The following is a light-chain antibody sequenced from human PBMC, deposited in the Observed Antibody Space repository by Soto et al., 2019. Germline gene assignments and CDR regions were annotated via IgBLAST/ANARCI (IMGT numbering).Light chain of an antibody. CDR1: SSDVGAYRY. CDR3: SSYPTTTDWV. CDR2: EVS. V-gene: IGLV2-14*01. Sequence: QSALTQPASVSGSPGQSITISCTGSSSDVGAYRYVSWFQQHPGRAPKLIIYEVSNRASGVSDRFSGSKSGNPASLTISGLKAEDEADYHCSSYPTTTDWVFGGGTKLTVL. J-gene: IGLJ3*02.